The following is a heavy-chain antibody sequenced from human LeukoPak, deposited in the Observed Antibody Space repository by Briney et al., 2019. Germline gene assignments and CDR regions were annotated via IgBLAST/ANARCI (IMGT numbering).Heavy chain of an antibody. CDR3: AKGNSGYYPYYFDY. V-gene: IGHV3-23*01. D-gene: IGHD3-22*01. CDR2: ISGSGGST. Sequence: PGGSLRLSCAASGFTFYSHAMSWVRQAPGKGLEWVSAISGSGGSTYYADSVKGRFTISRDNSKNTLYLQMNSLRAEDTAVYYCAKGNSGYYPYYFDYWGQGTLVTVSS. CDR1: GFTFYSHA. J-gene: IGHJ4*02.